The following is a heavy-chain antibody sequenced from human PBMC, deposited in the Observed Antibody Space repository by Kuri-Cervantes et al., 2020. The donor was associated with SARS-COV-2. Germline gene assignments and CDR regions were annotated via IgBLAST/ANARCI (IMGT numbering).Heavy chain of an antibody. V-gene: IGHV3-64*02. CDR3: ARGWAPDY. J-gene: IGHJ4*02. D-gene: IGHD1-26*01. Sequence: GESLKISCAASGFTFSSYAMHWVRQAPGKGLEYVSAISSNGGSTYYADSVKGRFTISRDNSKNTLYLQMGSLRAEDMAMYYCARGWAPDYWGQGTLVTVSS. CDR1: GFTFSSYA. CDR2: ISSNGGST.